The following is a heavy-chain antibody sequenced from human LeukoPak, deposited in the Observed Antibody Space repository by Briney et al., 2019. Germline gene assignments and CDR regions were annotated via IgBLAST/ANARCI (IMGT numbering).Heavy chain of an antibody. Sequence: PGGSLRLSCAASGFTFSSYWMSWVRQAPGKGLEWVANIKQDGSEKYYVDSVKGRFTISRDNAKNSLYLQMNSLRAEDAAVYYCARGIQLWSEYYYYYYGMDVWGQGTTVTVSS. D-gene: IGHD5-18*01. CDR3: ARGIQLWSEYYYYYYGMDV. CDR1: GFTFSSYW. V-gene: IGHV3-7*01. J-gene: IGHJ6*02. CDR2: IKQDGSEK.